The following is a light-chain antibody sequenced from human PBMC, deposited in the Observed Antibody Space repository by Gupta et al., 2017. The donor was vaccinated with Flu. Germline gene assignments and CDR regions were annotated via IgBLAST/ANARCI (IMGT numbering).Light chain of an antibody. CDR2: DTS. CDR3: QQRAYA. CDR1: ENIGNY. Sequence: ELVLTQSPATLSLSPGERATLSCRASENIGNYLAWYQQKPGQTPRLLIYDTSNRATDIPGRFSGSGXGTDFTXTISSVEPEDFAVYYCQQRAYAFGXGTRLDIK. J-gene: IGKJ5*01. V-gene: IGKV3D-11*02.